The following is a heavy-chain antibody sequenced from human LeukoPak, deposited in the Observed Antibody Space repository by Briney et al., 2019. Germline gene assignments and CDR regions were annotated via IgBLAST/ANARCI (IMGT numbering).Heavy chain of an antibody. D-gene: IGHD6-13*01. V-gene: IGHV3-30*02. CDR2: IRYDGSNK. CDR3: AKDLGYSSSWYYFDY. Sequence: GSLQLSFAAAGFTFSSYGMHWVRPAPGQGLGWGAFIRYDGSNKYYADSVKGRFTISRDNSKNTLYLQMNSLRAEDTAVYYCAKDLGYSSSWYYFDYWGQGTLVTVSS. J-gene: IGHJ4*02. CDR1: GFTFSSYG.